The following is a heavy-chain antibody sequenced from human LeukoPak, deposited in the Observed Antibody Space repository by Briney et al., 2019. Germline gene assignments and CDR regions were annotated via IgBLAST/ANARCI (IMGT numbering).Heavy chain of an antibody. CDR2: ISHSGST. J-gene: IGHJ5*02. Sequence: SETLSLTCTVSDDSVNSYYWTWIRQPPGKGLEWIGYISHSGSTNYNPSLKSRVTISVDTSKNHFSLKLTSVTAADTAVYYCARQGYSSGWYNWFDPWGQGTLVTVSS. V-gene: IGHV4-59*08. CDR3: ARQGYSSGWYNWFDP. CDR1: DDSVNSYY. D-gene: IGHD6-19*01.